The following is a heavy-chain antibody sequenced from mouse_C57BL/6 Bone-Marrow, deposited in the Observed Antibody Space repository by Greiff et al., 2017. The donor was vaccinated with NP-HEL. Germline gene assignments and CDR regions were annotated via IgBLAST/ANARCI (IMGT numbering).Heavy chain of an antibody. V-gene: IGHV1-69*01. D-gene: IGHD1-1*01. CDR2: IDPSDSYT. CDR3: ARWGVYGSSAY. Sequence: QVQLQQPGAELVMPGASVKLSCKASGYTFTSYWMHWVKQRPGQGLEWIGEIDPSDSYTKYNQKFKGKSTLTVDKSSSTAYMQLSSLTSDDSAVYYCARWGVYGSSAYWGQGTLVTVSA. CDR1: GYTFTSYW. J-gene: IGHJ3*01.